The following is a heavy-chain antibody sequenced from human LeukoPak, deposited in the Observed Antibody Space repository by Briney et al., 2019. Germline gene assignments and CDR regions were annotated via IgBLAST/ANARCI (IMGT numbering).Heavy chain of an antibody. CDR2: IIPILGIA. V-gene: IGHV1-69*04. Sequence: SVKVSRKASGYTFTGYYMHWVRQAPGQGLEWMGRIIPILGIANYAQKFQGRVTITADKSTSTAYMELSSLRSEDTAVYYCARDQYYDFWSGYSFDYWGQGTLVTVSS. D-gene: IGHD3-3*01. CDR1: GYTFTGYY. CDR3: ARDQYYDFWSGYSFDY. J-gene: IGHJ4*02.